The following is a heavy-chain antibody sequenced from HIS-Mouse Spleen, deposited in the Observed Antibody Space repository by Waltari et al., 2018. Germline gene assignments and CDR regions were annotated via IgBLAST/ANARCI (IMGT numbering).Heavy chain of an antibody. V-gene: IGHV4-59*01. CDR2: IYYSGST. J-gene: IGHJ4*02. CDR1: GGSISSYY. D-gene: IGHD1-26*01. CDR3: ARGLVAAGIFDY. Sequence: QVQLQESGPGLVKPSETLSLTCTVSGGSISSYYWRWFRQPPGKGLEWIGYIYYSGSTNYNPSLKSRITISVDTSKNQFSLKLSSVTAADTAVYYCARGLVAAGIFDYWGQGTLVTVSS.